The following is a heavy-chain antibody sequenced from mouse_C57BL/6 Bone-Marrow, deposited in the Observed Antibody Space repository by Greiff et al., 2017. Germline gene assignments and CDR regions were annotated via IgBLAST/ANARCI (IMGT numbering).Heavy chain of an antibody. CDR1: GYTFTSYW. V-gene: IGHV1-64*01. CDR2: IHPNSGST. J-gene: IGHJ4*01. D-gene: IGHD3-2*02. Sequence: VQLQQPGAELVKPGASVKLSCKASGYTFTSYWMHWVKQRPGQGLEWIGMIHPNSGSTNYNEKFKSKATLTVDKSSSTAYMQLSSLTSEDSAVYYCARQLRLRNAMDYWGQGTSVTVSS. CDR3: ARQLRLRNAMDY.